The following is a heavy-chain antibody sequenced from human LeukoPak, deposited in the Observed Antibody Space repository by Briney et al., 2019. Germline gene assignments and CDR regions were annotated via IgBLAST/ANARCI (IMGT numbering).Heavy chain of an antibody. J-gene: IGHJ4*02. V-gene: IGHV4-39*07. CDR1: GGSISSSSYY. CDR2: IYYSGST. CDR3: ARVGGSYEWGVDY. Sequence: PSETLSLTCTVSGGSISSSSYYWGWLRQPPGQGLEWIGSIYYSGSTYYNPSLKSRVTISVDTSKNQFSLKLSSVTAADTAVYYCARVGGSYEWGVDYWGQGTLVTVSS. D-gene: IGHD1-26*01.